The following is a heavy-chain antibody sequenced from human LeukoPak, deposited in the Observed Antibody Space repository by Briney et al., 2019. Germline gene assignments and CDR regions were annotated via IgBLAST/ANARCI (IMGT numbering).Heavy chain of an antibody. Sequence: GGSLRLSCAASGLTFTSYGLNWVRQAPGKGLEWVSFVRYDGSNKYYADSVKGRFIISRDNSKNTLYLQMNSLRVEDTAVYYCAKEAYGSGEKMTDYWGQGTLVTVSS. CDR1: GLTFTSYG. D-gene: IGHD3-10*01. J-gene: IGHJ4*02. CDR2: VRYDGSNK. CDR3: AKEAYGSGEKMTDY. V-gene: IGHV3-30*02.